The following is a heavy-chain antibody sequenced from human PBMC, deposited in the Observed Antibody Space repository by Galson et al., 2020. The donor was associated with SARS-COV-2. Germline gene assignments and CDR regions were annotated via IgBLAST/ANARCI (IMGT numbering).Heavy chain of an antibody. CDR1: RGTVNNTNYY. CDR2: IYHTVTT. J-gene: IGHJ5*02. Sequence: SETLSLTCTVSRGTVNNTNYYWGRNRQPPGEGPVWLGHIYHTVTTYYNPSLTSRVTMFVDTSKNQFAMSLDSLTAADTVVYYFAWVTIFGVAMNTFYPWGQGTLVTVSS. D-gene: IGHD3-3*01. V-gene: IGHV4-39*06. CDR3: AWVTIFGVAMNTFYP.